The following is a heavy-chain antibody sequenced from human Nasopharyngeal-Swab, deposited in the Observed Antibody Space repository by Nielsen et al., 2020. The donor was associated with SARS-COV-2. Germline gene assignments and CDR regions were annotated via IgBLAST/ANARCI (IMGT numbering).Heavy chain of an antibody. CDR1: GFTFDDYV. V-gene: IGHV3-9*01. CDR2: ISWNSGSI. D-gene: IGHD5-18*01. Sequence: LSLTCAASGFTFDDYVMNWVRQAPGKGLEWVSRISWNSGSIDYADSVKGRFTISRDNAKNSLYLQMNSLRSEDTALYYCAKESGLGYAFDIWGQGTMVTVSS. J-gene: IGHJ3*02. CDR3: AKESGLGYAFDI.